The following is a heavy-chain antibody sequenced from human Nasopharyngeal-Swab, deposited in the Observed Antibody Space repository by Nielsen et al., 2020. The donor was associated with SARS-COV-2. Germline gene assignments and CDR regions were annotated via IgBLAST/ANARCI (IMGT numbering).Heavy chain of an antibody. CDR3: AKDKEDLRGVGSYDY. V-gene: IGHV3-23*01. J-gene: IGHJ4*02. D-gene: IGHD3-10*01. CDR1: GFTFNSYD. CDR2: ISGSGGGT. Sequence: GESLKISCAASGFTFNSYDMGWVRQTPGKGLEWVSHISGSGGGTYYTDSVKGRFTISRDNSKNTLHLHMSSLRAEDTAVYYCAKDKEDLRGVGSYDYWGQGTLVTVSS.